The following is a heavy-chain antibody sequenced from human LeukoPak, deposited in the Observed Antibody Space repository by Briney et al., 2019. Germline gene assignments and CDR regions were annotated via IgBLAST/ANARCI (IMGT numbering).Heavy chain of an antibody. CDR3: ARATYQHDFDY. Sequence: PSESLSLTCLLSAGSISRYYCSWLRPPPGKGREWIGYIYGSGSNNYTPSRKSRVTISVDTSKNQFSLKVSSVTAADGAVYYCARATYQHDFDYWGKGTLVTVSS. J-gene: IGHJ4*02. D-gene: IGHD2-2*01. CDR1: AGSISRYY. CDR2: IYGSGSN. V-gene: IGHV4-59*01.